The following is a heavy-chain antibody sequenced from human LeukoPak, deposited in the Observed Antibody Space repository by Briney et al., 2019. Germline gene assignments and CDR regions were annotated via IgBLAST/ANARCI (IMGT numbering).Heavy chain of an antibody. V-gene: IGHV4-39*07. CDR2: IYHSGGT. J-gene: IGHJ4*02. CDR1: GGSISSSSYY. CDR3: ARVYYDSSGSLAPFDY. Sequence: SETLSLTCTVSGGSISSSSYYWGWIRQPPGKGLEWIGSIYHSGGTYYNPSLKSRVTISVDTSKNQFSLKLSSVTAADTAVYYCARVYYDSSGSLAPFDYWGQGTLVTVSS. D-gene: IGHD3-22*01.